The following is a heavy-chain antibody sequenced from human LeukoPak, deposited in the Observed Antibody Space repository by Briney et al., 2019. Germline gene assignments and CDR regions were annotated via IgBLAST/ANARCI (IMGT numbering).Heavy chain of an antibody. V-gene: IGHV5-51*01. CDR2: IYPGDSDI. CDR1: GYSFTSYW. J-gene: IGHJ4*02. Sequence: GESLKISCKGSGYSFTSYWIAWVRQMPGKGLEWMGIIYPGDSDIRYSPSFQGQVTISPDKSINTAYLQWSSLKASDTAIYYCARLALAAQNFDYWGQGTLVTVSS. CDR3: ARLALAAQNFDY. D-gene: IGHD6-6*01.